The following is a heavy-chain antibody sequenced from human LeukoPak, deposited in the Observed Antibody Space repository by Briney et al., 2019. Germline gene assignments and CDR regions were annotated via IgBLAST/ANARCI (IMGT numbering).Heavy chain of an antibody. V-gene: IGHV4-34*01. CDR1: GGSFSGYY. CDR3: ARRRATHDFWSGYYKEGFDY. Sequence: PSETLSLTCAVYGGSFSGYYWSWIRQPPGKGLEWIGEINHSGSTNYNPSLKSRVTISVDTSKNQFSLKLSSVTAADTAVYYCARRRATHDFWSGYYKEGFDYWGQGTLVTVSS. J-gene: IGHJ4*02. CDR2: INHSGST. D-gene: IGHD3-3*01.